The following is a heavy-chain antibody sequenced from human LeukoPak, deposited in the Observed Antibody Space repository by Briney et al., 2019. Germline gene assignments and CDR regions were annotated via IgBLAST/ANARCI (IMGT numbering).Heavy chain of an antibody. D-gene: IGHD6-13*01. J-gene: IGHJ4*02. CDR2: ISYDGSNK. CDR3: ARDKGSSWYRYFDY. Sequence: GGSLRLSCAASGFTFSSYAMHWVRQAPGKGLEWVAVISYDGSNKYYADSVKGRFTISRDNSKNTLYLQMNSLRAEDTAVYYCARDKGSSWYRYFDYWGQGTLVTVSS. V-gene: IGHV3-30*04. CDR1: GFTFSSYA.